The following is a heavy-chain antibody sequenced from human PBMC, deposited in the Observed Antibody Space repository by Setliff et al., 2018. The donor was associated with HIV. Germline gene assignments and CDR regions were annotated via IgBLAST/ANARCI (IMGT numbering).Heavy chain of an antibody. CDR2: IYTSGST. J-gene: IGHJ2*01. CDR3: ARRPPATGGWRIRHWYFDL. Sequence: PSETLSLTCTVSGGSISSYYWSWIRQPPGKGLEWIGYIYTSGSTNYNPSLKSRVTISVDTSKNQFSLKLSSVTAADTAVYYCARRPPATGGWRIRHWYFDLWGRGTLVTVSS. CDR1: GGSISSYY. V-gene: IGHV4-4*09. D-gene: IGHD2-8*02.